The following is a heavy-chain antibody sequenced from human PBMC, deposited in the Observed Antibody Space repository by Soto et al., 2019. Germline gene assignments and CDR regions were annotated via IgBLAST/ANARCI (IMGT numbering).Heavy chain of an antibody. CDR1: GGTFSSYT. V-gene: IGHV1-69*02. J-gene: IGHJ2*01. D-gene: IGHD2-15*01. Sequence: QVQLVQSGAEVKKPGSSVKVSCKASGGTFSSYTISWVRQAPGQGLEWMGGIIPILGIANYAQKFQGRVTITADKSTSTAYMELSSLRSEDTAVYYCARQEDCSGGSCYWYFDLWGRGTLVTVSS. CDR3: ARQEDCSGGSCYWYFDL. CDR2: IIPILGIA.